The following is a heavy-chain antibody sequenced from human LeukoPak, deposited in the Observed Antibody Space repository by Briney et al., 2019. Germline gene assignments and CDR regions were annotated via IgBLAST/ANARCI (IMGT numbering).Heavy chain of an antibody. J-gene: IGHJ4*02. CDR1: GYSFTSYW. Sequence: GESLKISCKGSGYSFTSYWIGWVRQMPGKGLEWIGIIYPGDSDTRYSPSFQGQVTISADKSISTAYLQWSSLKASDTAMYYCVRPYYYGSGSYYMHYWGQGTLVTVSS. CDR2: IYPGDSDT. D-gene: IGHD3-10*01. CDR3: VRPYYYGSGSYYMHY. V-gene: IGHV5-51*01.